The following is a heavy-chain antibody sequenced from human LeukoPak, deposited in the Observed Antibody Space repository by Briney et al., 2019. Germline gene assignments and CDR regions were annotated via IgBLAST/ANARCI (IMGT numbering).Heavy chain of an antibody. Sequence: SETLSLTCTVSGGSISSYYWSWIRQPPGKGLEWIGYIYYSGSTNYNPSLKSRVTISVDTSKNQFSLKLSSVTAADTAVYYCARQLTPRDASDIWGQGTMVTVSS. CDR1: GGSISSYY. J-gene: IGHJ3*02. D-gene: IGHD3-9*01. CDR3: ARQLTPRDASDI. V-gene: IGHV4-59*08. CDR2: IYYSGST.